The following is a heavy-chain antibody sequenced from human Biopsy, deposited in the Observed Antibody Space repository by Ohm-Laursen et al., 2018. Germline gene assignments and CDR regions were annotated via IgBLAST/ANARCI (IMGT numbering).Heavy chain of an antibody. V-gene: IGHV1-69*10. CDR2: IIPIPNVA. CDR1: GYTFTSYD. D-gene: IGHD1-26*01. J-gene: IGHJ5*02. CDR3: ARGEGSSWFDP. Sequence: ASVKVSCKPSGYTFTSYDINWVRQAPGQGLEWMGGIIPIPNVATYAQRFQGRITITADESTSTAYMELSSLTSDDTAVYFCARGEGSSWFDPWGHGTLVTVSS.